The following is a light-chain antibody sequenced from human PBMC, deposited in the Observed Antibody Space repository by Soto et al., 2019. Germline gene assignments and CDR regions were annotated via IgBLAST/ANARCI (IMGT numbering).Light chain of an antibody. CDR3: QQSYSSPLT. CDR1: QTISSY. V-gene: IGKV1-39*01. J-gene: IGKJ4*01. Sequence: DIQVAQSPSSLSASEVYRVTITCRASQTISSYLNWYQQKPGKAPKLLIYGASSLQSGVPARFSGSGSGTDFTLTISSLQPEDSATYSCQQSYSSPLTFGGGTKVDIK. CDR2: GAS.